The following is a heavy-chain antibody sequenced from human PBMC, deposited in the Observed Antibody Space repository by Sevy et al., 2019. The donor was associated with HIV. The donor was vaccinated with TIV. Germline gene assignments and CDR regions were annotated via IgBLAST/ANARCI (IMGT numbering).Heavy chain of an antibody. D-gene: IGHD3-16*01. J-gene: IGHJ5*02. CDR2: ISSSSSYI. CDR3: ARDGGYNWFDP. CDR1: GFTFSSYS. V-gene: IGHV3-21*01. Sequence: GGSLRLSCAASGFTFSSYSMNWVRQAPGKGLEWVSSISSSSSYIYYANSVKGRFTISRDNAKNSLYLQMNSLRAEDTAVYYCARDGGYNWFDPWGQGTLVTVSS.